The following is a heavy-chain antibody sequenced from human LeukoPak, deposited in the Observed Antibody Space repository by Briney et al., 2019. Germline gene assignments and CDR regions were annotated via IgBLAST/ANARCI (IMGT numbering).Heavy chain of an antibody. CDR2: ITDST. Sequence: GGSLRLSCAASGFTFSSYAMTWVRQAPGKGLEWVSAITDSTYFADSVKGRFTISRDSSKNTVYLQMNSLRAEDTAVHYCARYCSGGRCYSGLDPWGQGALVTVSS. V-gene: IGHV3-23*01. CDR1: GFTFSSYA. D-gene: IGHD2-15*01. CDR3: ARYCSGGRCYSGLDP. J-gene: IGHJ5*02.